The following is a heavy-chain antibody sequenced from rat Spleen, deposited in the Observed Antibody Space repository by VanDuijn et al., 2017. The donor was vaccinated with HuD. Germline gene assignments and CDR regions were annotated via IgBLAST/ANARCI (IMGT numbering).Heavy chain of an antibody. Sequence: EVQLVESDGGLVQPGRSLKLSCAASGFTFSDYYMAWVRQAPTKGLEWVATISYDGSSTYYRDSVKGRFTISRANAKSTLYLQMDSLRSEDTATYYCARPPPGYPYYFDYWGQGVMVTVSS. D-gene: IGHD1-4*01. V-gene: IGHV5-29*01. J-gene: IGHJ2*01. CDR3: ARPPPGYPYYFDY. CDR1: GFTFSDYY. CDR2: ISYDGSST.